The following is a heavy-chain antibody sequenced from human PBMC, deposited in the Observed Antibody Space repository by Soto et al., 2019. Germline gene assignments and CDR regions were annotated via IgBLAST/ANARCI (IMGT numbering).Heavy chain of an antibody. Sequence: QVQLQQWGAGLLKPSETLSLTCAVYGGSFSGYYWSWIRQPPGKGLEWIGEINHSGSTNYNPSLKSRVTISVDTSKNQFSLKLSSVTAADTAVYYCARGSDEDSEGGDYYYGMDVWGQGTTVTVSS. CDR2: INHSGST. CDR3: ARGSDEDSEGGDYYYGMDV. V-gene: IGHV4-34*01. D-gene: IGHD2-15*01. J-gene: IGHJ6*02. CDR1: GGSFSGYY.